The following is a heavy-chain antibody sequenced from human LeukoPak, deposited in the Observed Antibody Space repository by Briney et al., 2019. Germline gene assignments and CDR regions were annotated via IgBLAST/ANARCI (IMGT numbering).Heavy chain of an antibody. CDR1: GYTFTSYY. CDR2: INPSGGST. Sequence: ASVKVSCKASGYTFTSYYMHWVRQAPRQGLEWMGIINPSGGSTSYAQKFQGRVTMTRDTSTSTVYMELSSLRSEDTAVYYCARGPRTYYYDSSGYYYGDWGQGTLVTVSS. J-gene: IGHJ4*02. V-gene: IGHV1-46*01. CDR3: ARGPRTYYYDSSGYYYGD. D-gene: IGHD3-22*01.